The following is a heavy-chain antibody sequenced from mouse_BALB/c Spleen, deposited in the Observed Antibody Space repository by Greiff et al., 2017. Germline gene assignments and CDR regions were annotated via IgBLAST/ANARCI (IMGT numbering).Heavy chain of an antibody. Sequence: QVQLQQPGAELVRPGASVKLSCKASGYTFTSYWINWVKQRPGQGLEWIGNIYPSDSYTNYNQKFKDKATLTVDKSTSTAYMQLSSPTSEDSAVYYCTRWEYGNLYAMDYWGQGTSVTVSS. CDR2: IYPSDSYT. V-gene: IGHV1-69*02. CDR1: GYTFTSYW. J-gene: IGHJ4*01. CDR3: TRWEYGNLYAMDY. D-gene: IGHD2-10*02.